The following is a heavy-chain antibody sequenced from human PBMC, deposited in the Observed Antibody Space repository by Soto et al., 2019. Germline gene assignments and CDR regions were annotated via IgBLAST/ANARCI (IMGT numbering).Heavy chain of an antibody. J-gene: IGHJ4*02. D-gene: IGHD6-19*01. CDR2: ISGSGTST. CDR3: AKDRYSSSRIFDY. Sequence: VGSLRLSCAASGFTLSSYAMSWVRQAPGKGLEWVAAISGSGTSTYYADSVKGRFTISKDNSKNTLYLQMNSLRAEDTAVYYCAKDRYSSSRIFDYWGQGTLVTVSS. V-gene: IGHV3-23*01. CDR1: GFTLSSYA.